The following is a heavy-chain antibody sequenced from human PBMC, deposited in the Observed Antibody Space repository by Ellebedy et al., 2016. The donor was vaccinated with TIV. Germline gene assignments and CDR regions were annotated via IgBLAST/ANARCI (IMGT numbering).Heavy chain of an antibody. Sequence: GESLKISXKGSGSSFTSYWIGWVRQMPGKGLEWMGIIYPGDSYTNYSPSFQGHVTISADKSISTAYLQWSSLKASDTAMYYCARHWQLAPFDYWGQGTLVTVSS. J-gene: IGHJ4*02. CDR2: IYPGDSYT. CDR3: ARHWQLAPFDY. CDR1: GSSFTSYW. V-gene: IGHV5-51*01. D-gene: IGHD6-6*01.